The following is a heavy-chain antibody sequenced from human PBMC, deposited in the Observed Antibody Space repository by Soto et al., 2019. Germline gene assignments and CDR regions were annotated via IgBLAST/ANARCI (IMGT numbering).Heavy chain of an antibody. CDR3: ARDIVVVISDYYYYGMDV. CDR1: GDNVSSNSAA. J-gene: IGHJ6*02. V-gene: IGHV6-1*01. Sequence: LQAHSLTCAIPGDNVSSNSAASNWIRKSPSRGLDRLGRTYYRSKWYDDYAVSVKSRITISPETSKNQFSLQLNSVTPEDTAVYYCARDIVVVISDYYYYGMDVWVQGTTDTVSS. D-gene: IGHD3-22*01. CDR2: TYYRSKWYD.